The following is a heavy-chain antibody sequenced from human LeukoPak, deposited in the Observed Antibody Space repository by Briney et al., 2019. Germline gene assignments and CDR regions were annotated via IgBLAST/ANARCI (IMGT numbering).Heavy chain of an antibody. J-gene: IGHJ4*02. CDR2: ISWNGATV. V-gene: IGHV3-9*01. Sequence: GGSLRLSCVASGFIFDDYAMHWVRQAPGKGLEWVSGISWNGATVGYADSVKGRFTISRDNAKNSLYLQMNSLGAEDTALYYRAKDHKRTYSSGWYEPYYWGQGTLVTVSS. CDR3: AKDHKRTYSSGWYEPYY. CDR1: GFIFDDYA. D-gene: IGHD6-19*01.